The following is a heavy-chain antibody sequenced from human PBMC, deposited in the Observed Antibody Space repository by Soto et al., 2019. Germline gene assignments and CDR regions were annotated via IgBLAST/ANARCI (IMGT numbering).Heavy chain of an antibody. V-gene: IGHV1-18*01. D-gene: IGHD5-12*01. CDR3: ARVVATVNNWFDP. Sequence: ASVKVSCXXSGXTXTSXGXXXXXXAPGQGLEWMGWVSAYNGNTNYAQKLQGRVTMTTDTSTSTAYMELRSLRSDDTAVYYCARVVATVNNWFDPWGQGTLVTVSS. CDR2: VSAYNGNT. J-gene: IGHJ5*02. CDR1: GXTXTSXG.